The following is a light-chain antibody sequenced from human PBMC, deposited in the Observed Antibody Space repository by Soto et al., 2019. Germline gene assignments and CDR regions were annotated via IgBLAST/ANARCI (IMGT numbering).Light chain of an antibody. CDR2: GAS. J-gene: IGKJ1*01. Sequence: EIVLTQSPGTLSLSPGERATLSCRASQSVGGNFLAWYQQKPGQAPRLLIHGASRRATGIPDRFSGSGSGTDFSLSIGRLEPEDFAIYYCQSYGTSPWRFGQGTEVEIK. V-gene: IGKV3-20*01. CDR1: QSVGGNF. CDR3: QSYGTSPWR.